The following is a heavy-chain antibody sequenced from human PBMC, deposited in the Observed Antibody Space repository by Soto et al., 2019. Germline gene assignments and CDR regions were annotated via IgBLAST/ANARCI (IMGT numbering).Heavy chain of an antibody. CDR1: GFTFSSYG. V-gene: IGHV3-30*18. CDR2: ISYDGSNK. Sequence: PGGSLRLSCAASGFTFSSYGMHWVRQAPGKGLEWVAVISYDGSNKYYADSVKGRFTISRDNSKNTLYLQMNSLRAEDTAVYYCAKEIVVVPAAILDYWGQGTLVTVSS. J-gene: IGHJ4*02. D-gene: IGHD2-2*01. CDR3: AKEIVVVPAAILDY.